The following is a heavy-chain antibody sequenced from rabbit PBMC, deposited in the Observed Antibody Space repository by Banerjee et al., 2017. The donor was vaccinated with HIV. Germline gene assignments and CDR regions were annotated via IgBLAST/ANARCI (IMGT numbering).Heavy chain of an antibody. CDR1: AFSFSNKYV. Sequence: QEQLVESGGGLVQPEGSLTLTCTASAFSFSNKYVMCWVRQAPGKGLEWIGCIYTDSSNTWYASWAKGRFTISKTSSTTVTLQMTSLTAADTATYFCARDLAGYGSDYGLWGPGTLVTVS. CDR2: IYTDSSNT. D-gene: IGHD6-1*01. J-gene: IGHJ6*01. V-gene: IGHV1S45*01. CDR3: ARDLAGYGSDYGL.